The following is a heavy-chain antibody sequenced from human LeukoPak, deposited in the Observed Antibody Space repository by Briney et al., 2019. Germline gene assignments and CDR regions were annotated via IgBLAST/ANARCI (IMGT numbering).Heavy chain of an antibody. V-gene: IGHV3-30*02. CDR2: IRYDGSNK. Sequence: GGSLRLSCAASGFTFSSYGMHWVRQAPGKGLEWVAFIRYDGSNKYYADSVKGRFTISRDNSKNTLYLQMNSLRAEDTAVYYCARDADTANYYFDYWGQGTLVTVSS. J-gene: IGHJ4*02. CDR3: ARDADTANYYFDY. CDR1: GFTFSSYG. D-gene: IGHD5-18*01.